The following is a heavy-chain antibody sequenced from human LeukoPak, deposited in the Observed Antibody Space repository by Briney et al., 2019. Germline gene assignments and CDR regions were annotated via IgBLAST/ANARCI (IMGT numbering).Heavy chain of an antibody. CDR2: IYSSGST. CDR3: ARGLQNRSSGIRFDVFQI. V-gene: IGHV4-59*01. CDR1: GGSISSYY. D-gene: IGHD6-6*01. Sequence: PSETLSLTCTVSGGSISSYYWSWIRQPPGKGLEWIGYIYSSGSTNYNPSLKSRVTISVETSKNQFSLKLSSVTAADTAVYYCARGLQNRSSGIRFDVFQIWGQGTMVTVSS. J-gene: IGHJ3*02.